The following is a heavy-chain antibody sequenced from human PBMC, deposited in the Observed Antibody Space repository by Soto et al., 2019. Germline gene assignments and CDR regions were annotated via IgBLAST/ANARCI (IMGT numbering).Heavy chain of an antibody. CDR1: GVRFSNQA. CDR2: ISAKSGST. D-gene: IGHD3-10*01. Sequence: GGSLRLSCAASGVRFSNQALSWVRQAPGKGLEWVSTISAKSGSTYYAASVKGRFNISRDNSKNTWDLQMNSLRAEDTAVYYCGPPILWHGEIPNFASLGEGTLVTLS. V-gene: IGHV3-23*01. J-gene: IGHJ4*02. CDR3: GPPILWHGEIPNFAS.